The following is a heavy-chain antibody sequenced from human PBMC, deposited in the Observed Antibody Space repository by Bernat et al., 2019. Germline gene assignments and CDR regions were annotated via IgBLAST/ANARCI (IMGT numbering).Heavy chain of an antibody. CDR3: ARHEDRGSYSFWYFDL. J-gene: IGHJ2*01. D-gene: IGHD1-26*01. CDR2: IYYSGRT. CDR1: GFTFSNAW. V-gene: IGHV4-39*01. Sequence: VQLVESGGGLVKPGGSLRLSCAASGFTFSNAWMNWVRQPPGKGLEWIGSIYYSGRTYYNPSLKSRVTISIDTSRNQFSLKLSSVTAADTAVYYCARHEDRGSYSFWYFDLWGRGTLVTVSS.